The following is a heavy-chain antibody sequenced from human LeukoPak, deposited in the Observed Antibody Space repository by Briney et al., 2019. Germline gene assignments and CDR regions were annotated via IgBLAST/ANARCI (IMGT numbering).Heavy chain of an antibody. J-gene: IGHJ4*02. CDR1: GFSLTTSRVG. CDR3: AHRPGMGAHRFDA. CDR2: IYWDDDT. Sequence: SGPTLVKPTETLTLTCTLSGFSLTTSRVGVGWMRQSPGKALQWLTLIYWDDDTRYRPSLRGRLAVTKDASKNQVLLTMTNVDPADTGTYYCAHRPGMGAHRFDAWGQGILVTVSS. D-gene: IGHD1-26*01. V-gene: IGHV2-5*02.